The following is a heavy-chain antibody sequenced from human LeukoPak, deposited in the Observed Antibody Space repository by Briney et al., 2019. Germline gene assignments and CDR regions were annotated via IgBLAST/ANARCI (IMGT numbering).Heavy chain of an antibody. CDR3: ARAAEYSSGWYLFDY. CDR2: LDTSGGT. Sequence: SETLSLTCTVSGSSISNYYWTWIRQPAGKGLEWIGRLDTSGGTNYNPSLKTRVIMSVDTSKNQVSLKLSSVPAADTAMYYCARAAEYSSGWYLFDYWGQGILVTVSA. V-gene: IGHV4-4*07. D-gene: IGHD6-19*01. J-gene: IGHJ4*02. CDR1: GSSISNYY.